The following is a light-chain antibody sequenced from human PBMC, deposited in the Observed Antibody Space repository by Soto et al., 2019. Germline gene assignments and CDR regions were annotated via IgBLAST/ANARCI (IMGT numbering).Light chain of an antibody. CDR1: SGDVGVYKF. CDR3: GSYTGTIYV. Sequence: QSALTQPASVSGSPGQSITISCTGTSGDVGVYKFVSWYQQHPGKAPKLIIYEVSNRPSGVSSRFSGSMSGNTASLTISGLQAEDGADYYCGSYTGTIYVFGTGTQLTVL. CDR2: EVS. J-gene: IGLJ1*01. V-gene: IGLV2-14*01.